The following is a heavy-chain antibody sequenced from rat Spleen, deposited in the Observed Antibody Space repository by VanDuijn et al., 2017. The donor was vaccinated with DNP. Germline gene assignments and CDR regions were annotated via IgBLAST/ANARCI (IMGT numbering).Heavy chain of an antibody. Sequence: QVQLKESGPGLVQPSQTLSLTCTVSGLSLTSNSVSWIRQPPGKGLEWMGVIWTGGTTDYNSALKSRLSISRDTSKSQVFLKVNSLHTDDTAIYFCTRDLKRYFDYWGQGVMVTVSS. CDR2: IWTGGTT. J-gene: IGHJ2*01. CDR3: TRDLKRYFDY. CDR1: GLSLTSNS. V-gene: IGHV2-47*01. D-gene: IGHD2-1*01.